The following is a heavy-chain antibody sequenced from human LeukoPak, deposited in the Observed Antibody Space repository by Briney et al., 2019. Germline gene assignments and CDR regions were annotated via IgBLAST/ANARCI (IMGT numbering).Heavy chain of an antibody. CDR3: AKDHAVAAAGVNFDY. J-gene: IGHJ4*02. Sequence: GGSLRLSCAASGFTFSSYWMHWVRQAPGKGLEWVSAISGSGGSTYYADSVKGRFTISRDNSKNTLYLQMNSLRAEDTAVYYCAKDHAVAAAGVNFDYWGQGTLVTVSS. V-gene: IGHV3-23*01. CDR1: GFTFSSYW. D-gene: IGHD6-13*01. CDR2: ISGSGGST.